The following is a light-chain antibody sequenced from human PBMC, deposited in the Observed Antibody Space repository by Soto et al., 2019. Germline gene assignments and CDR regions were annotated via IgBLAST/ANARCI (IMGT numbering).Light chain of an antibody. CDR1: LGISNY. CDR3: QQLNSCPLT. J-gene: IGKJ2*01. CDR2: AAS. V-gene: IGKV1-9*01. Sequence: DIQLTQSPSFLSASVGDRVTITCRASLGISNYLAWYQQKPRKVPKLLIYAASTLLSGVPSRFSGSGSGTEFTLTISSLQPEDFATYYCQQLNSCPLTFGQGTNLEIK.